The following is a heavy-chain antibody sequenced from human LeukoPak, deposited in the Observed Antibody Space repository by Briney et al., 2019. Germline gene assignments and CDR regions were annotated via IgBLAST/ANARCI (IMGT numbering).Heavy chain of an antibody. CDR1: GFTFSSYA. CDR2: ISGSGGST. Sequence: PGGSLRLSCAASGFTFSSYAMSWVRQAPGKGLEWVSAISGSGGSTYYADSVKGRFTISRDNSKNTLYLQMNSLRAEDTAVYYCARNRPDIVVVVAATQEAGGFDYWGQGTLVTVSS. J-gene: IGHJ4*02. D-gene: IGHD2-15*01. CDR3: ARNRPDIVVVVAATQEAGGFDY. V-gene: IGHV3-23*01.